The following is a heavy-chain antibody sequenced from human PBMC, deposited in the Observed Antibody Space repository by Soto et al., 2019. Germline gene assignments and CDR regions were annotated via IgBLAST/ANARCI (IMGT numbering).Heavy chain of an antibody. CDR1: GGSISSGGYY. J-gene: IGHJ3*02. V-gene: IGHV4-31*03. Sequence: QVQLQESGPGLVKPSQTLSLTCTVSGGSISSGGYYWSWIRQHPGKGLEWIGYIYYSGSTYYNPSLKSRVTISVDTSKNQYYLKLSSETAADTAVYYCARDMRFGELDRAFDIWGQGTMVTVSS. CDR3: ARDMRFGELDRAFDI. CDR2: IYYSGST. D-gene: IGHD3-10*01.